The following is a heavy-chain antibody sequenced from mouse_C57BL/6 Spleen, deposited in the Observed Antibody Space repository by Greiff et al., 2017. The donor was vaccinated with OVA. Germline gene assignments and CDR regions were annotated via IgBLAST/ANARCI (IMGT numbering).Heavy chain of an antibody. Sequence: VQLQQPGAELVKPGASVKVSCKASGYTFTSYWMHWVKQRPGQGLEWIGRIHPSDSDTNYNQKFKGKATLTVDKSSSTAYMQLSSRTSEDSAVYYCAIEYTAVVAPYWDFDVWGTGTTVTVSS. V-gene: IGHV1-74*01. CDR3: AIEYTAVVAPYWDFDV. J-gene: IGHJ1*03. CDR2: IHPSDSDT. D-gene: IGHD1-1*01. CDR1: GYTFTSYW.